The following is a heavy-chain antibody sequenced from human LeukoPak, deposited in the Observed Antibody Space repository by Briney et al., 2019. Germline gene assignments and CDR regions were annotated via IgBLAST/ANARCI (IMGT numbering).Heavy chain of an antibody. V-gene: IGHV1-18*01. D-gene: IGHD1-26*01. Sequence: ASVKVSCKASGYTFTSYGISWVRQAPGQGLEWMGWISAYNGNTNYAQKLQGRVTMTTDTSTSTAYMELRSLRSDDPAVYYCARAPHRIVGAPTPVDYWGQGTLVTVSS. CDR1: GYTFTSYG. CDR3: ARAPHRIVGAPTPVDY. CDR2: ISAYNGNT. J-gene: IGHJ4*02.